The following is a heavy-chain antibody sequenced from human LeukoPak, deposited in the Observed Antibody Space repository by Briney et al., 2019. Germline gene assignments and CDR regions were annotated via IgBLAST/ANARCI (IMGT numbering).Heavy chain of an antibody. Sequence: ASVKVSCKASGYTFTGYYMHWVRQAPGQGLEWMGWINPNSGGTNYAQKFQGRVTMTRDTSISTAYMELSRLRSDDTAVYYCAYDSGSFYYFDYWGQGTLVTVSS. CDR1: GYTFTGYY. CDR2: INPNSGGT. CDR3: AYDSGSFYYFDY. D-gene: IGHD1-26*01. V-gene: IGHV1-2*02. J-gene: IGHJ4*02.